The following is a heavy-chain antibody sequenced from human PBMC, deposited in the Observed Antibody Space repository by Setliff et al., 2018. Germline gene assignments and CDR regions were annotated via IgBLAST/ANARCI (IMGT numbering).Heavy chain of an antibody. Sequence: KTSETLSLTCTVSGGSITSGRYYWGWIRQPPGQGLEWIASIHYSENTYYNPSLKTRVTISVDTSKNQFSLKLSFVTAADTAVYYCARHPSSGGYYGGSIFYFDDWGPGILVTVSS. CDR1: GGSITSGRYY. J-gene: IGHJ4*02. CDR2: IHYSENT. CDR3: ARHPSSGGYYGGSIFYFDD. D-gene: IGHD1-26*01. V-gene: IGHV4-39*01.